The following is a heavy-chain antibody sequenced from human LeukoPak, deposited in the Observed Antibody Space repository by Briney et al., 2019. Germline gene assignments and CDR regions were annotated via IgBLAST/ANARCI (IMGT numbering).Heavy chain of an antibody. V-gene: IGHV3-66*01. CDR3: ARTRPGYSSSLYYYFDY. J-gene: IGHJ4*02. CDR1: GFNVSSNY. CDR2: ICSGGST. Sequence: PGGSLRLSRAASGFNVSSNYMRWVRQAPGKGLEWVSVICSGGSTYYADSVKGRFTISRDNSKNTLYLQMNSLRAEGTAVYYCARTRPGYSSSLYYYFDYWGQGTLVTVSS. D-gene: IGHD6-13*01.